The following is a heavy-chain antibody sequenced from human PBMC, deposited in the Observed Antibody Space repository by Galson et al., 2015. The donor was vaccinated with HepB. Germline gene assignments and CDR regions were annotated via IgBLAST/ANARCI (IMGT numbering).Heavy chain of an antibody. J-gene: IGHJ5*02. CDR2: ISSNGGST. CDR1: GFTFSSYA. D-gene: IGHD1-26*01. V-gene: IGHV3-64D*06. CDR3: VKDSGSYVIGWFDP. Sequence: SLRLSCAASGFTFSSYAMHWVRQAPGKGLEYVSAISSNGGSTYYADSVKGRFTISRDNSKNTLYLQMSSLRAEDTAVYYCVKDSGSYVIGWFDPWGQGTLVTVSS.